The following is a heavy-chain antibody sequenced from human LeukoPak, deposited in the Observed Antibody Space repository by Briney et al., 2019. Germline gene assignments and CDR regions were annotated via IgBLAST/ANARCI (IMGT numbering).Heavy chain of an antibody. CDR1: GGSISSGGYY. J-gene: IGHJ3*02. CDR2: VYYSGST. V-gene: IGHV4-31*03. Sequence: PSETLSLTCTVSGGSISSGGYYWGWIRQHPGKGLEWIGHVYYSGSTYYNPSLKSRVTISVDTSKNQFSLKLSSVTAADTAVYYCARRNLYNRFLEWPTGLNIWGQGTMVTVSS. CDR3: ARRNLYNRFLEWPTGLNI. D-gene: IGHD3-3*01.